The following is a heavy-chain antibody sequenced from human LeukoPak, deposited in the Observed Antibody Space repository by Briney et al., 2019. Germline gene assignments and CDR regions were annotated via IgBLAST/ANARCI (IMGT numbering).Heavy chain of an antibody. CDR1: GCTFSSYA. Sequence: GGSLRLSCAASGCTFSSYALHWVRRAPGKGLEYVSGISSNGGSTYYANSVQGRFTISRDNSKNTLYLQMGSLGAEDMAVYYCARDFYYDSSGPYFYYGMDVWGQGTTVTVSS. CDR2: ISSNGGST. D-gene: IGHD3-22*01. V-gene: IGHV3-64*01. J-gene: IGHJ6*02. CDR3: ARDFYYDSSGPYFYYGMDV.